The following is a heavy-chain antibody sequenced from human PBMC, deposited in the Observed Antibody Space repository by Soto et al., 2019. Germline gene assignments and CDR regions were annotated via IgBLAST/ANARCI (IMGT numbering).Heavy chain of an antibody. D-gene: IGHD3-22*01. J-gene: IGHJ4*02. CDR1: GGTFSSYG. CDR3: ARDSLGYYDSINLGDY. CDR2: ISAYNGNT. V-gene: IGHV1-18*01. Sequence: QVQLVQSGAEVKKPGSSVKVSCKASGGTFSSYGISWVRQAPGQGLEWMGWISAYNGNTNYAQKLQGRVTMTTDTSTSTAYMELRSLRSDDTAVYYCARDSLGYYDSINLGDYWGQGTLVTVSS.